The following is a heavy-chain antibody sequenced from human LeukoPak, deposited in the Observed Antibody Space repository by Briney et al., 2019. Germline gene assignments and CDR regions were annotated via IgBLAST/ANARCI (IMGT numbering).Heavy chain of an antibody. V-gene: IGHV4-34*01. D-gene: IGHD2-15*01. J-gene: IGHJ6*03. CDR2: INHSGST. Sequence: SETLSLTCAVYGGSFSGYYWSWIRQLPGKGLEWIGEINHSGSTNYNPSLKSRVTISVDTSKNQFSLKLSSVTAADTGVYYCARWVVAADYYYYMDVWGKGTTVTVSS. CDR3: ARWVVAADYYYYMDV. CDR1: GGSFSGYY.